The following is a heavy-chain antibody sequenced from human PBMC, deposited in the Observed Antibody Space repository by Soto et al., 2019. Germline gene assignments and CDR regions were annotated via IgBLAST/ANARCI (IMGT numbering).Heavy chain of an antibody. V-gene: IGHV1-18*01. Sequence: GASVKVSCKASGYTFTSYGISWVRQAPGQGLEWMGWISAYNGNANYAQKLQGRVTMTTDTSTSTAYMELRSLRSDDTAVYYCARTGAFVDDNWFDPWGQGTLVTVSS. CDR1: GYTFTSYG. J-gene: IGHJ5*02. D-gene: IGHD2-21*01. CDR2: ISAYNGNA. CDR3: ARTGAFVDDNWFDP.